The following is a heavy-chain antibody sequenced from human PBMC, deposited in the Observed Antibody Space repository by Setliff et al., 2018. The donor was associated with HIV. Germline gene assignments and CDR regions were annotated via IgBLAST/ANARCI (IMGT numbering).Heavy chain of an antibody. CDR2: IKSKTDGGTA. Sequence: PGGSLRLSCAASGFTFRNAWMSWVRQAPGKGLEWVGRIKSKTDGGTADYAAPVKGRFTISRDDSNNTVYLEMSSLKIEDTAVYFCAIERPSYYDNIGFYLPDQFYYYSKKDVWGKGTTVTVSS. CDR1: GFTFRNAW. CDR3: AIERPSYYDNIGFYLPDQFYYYSKKDV. V-gene: IGHV3-15*01. D-gene: IGHD3-16*01. J-gene: IGHJ6*03.